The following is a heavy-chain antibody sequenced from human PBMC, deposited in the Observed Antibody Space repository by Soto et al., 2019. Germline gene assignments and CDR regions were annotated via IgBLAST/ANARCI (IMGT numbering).Heavy chain of an antibody. CDR3: ARETGDFWGGYPELYYFDY. J-gene: IGHJ4*02. Sequence: QVQLVQSGAEVQKPGSSVKVSCKASGGTFSSYAITWVRQAPGQGLEWMGRIIPILGIANYAQKFQGRVTSTADKSTSTAYMELSSLRSEDTAVYYCARETGDFWGGYPELYYFDYWGQGTLVTVSS. D-gene: IGHD3-3*01. CDR2: IIPILGIA. V-gene: IGHV1-69*04. CDR1: GGTFSSYA.